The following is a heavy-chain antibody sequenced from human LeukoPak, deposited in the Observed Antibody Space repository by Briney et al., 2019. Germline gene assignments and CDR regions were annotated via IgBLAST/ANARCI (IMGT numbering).Heavy chain of an antibody. J-gene: IGHJ4*02. CDR2: IYYSGST. CDR3: ARHHEENGDY. CDR1: GGSISSYY. D-gene: IGHD2/OR15-2a*01. V-gene: IGHV4-59*08. Sequence: SETLSLTCTVSGGSISSYYWSWIRQPPGKGLEWIGYIYYSGSTYYNPSLKSRVTISVDTSKNQFSLKLSSVTAADTAVYYCARHHEENGDYWGQGTLVTVSS.